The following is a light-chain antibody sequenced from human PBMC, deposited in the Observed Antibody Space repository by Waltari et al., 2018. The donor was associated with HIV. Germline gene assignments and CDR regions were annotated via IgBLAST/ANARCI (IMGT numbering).Light chain of an antibody. CDR2: EVS. J-gene: IGLJ1*01. CDR1: SSDGGGYNY. CDR3: SSYTSSSTPYYV. Sequence: QSALTQPASVSGSPGQSITIPCTGTSSDGGGYNYVPWYQQHPGKAPKLMIYEVSNRPSGVSNRFSGSKSGNTASLTISGLQAEDEADYYCSSYTSSSTPYYVFGTGTKVTVL. V-gene: IGLV2-14*01.